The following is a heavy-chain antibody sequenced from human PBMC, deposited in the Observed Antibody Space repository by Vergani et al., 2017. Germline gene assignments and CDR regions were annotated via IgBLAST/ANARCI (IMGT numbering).Heavy chain of an antibody. CDR1: GFTLSNYD. V-gene: IGHV3-30*02. CDR2: IQFDGSNK. Sequence: QVQLVESGGGVVQRGGSLRLSCATSGFTLSNYDMQWIRQGPGKGLEFVAFIQFDGSNKYYADSVKGRFTISRDNSKNTLYLQMNSLRTEDTAVYYCAKDLGSSTWWGWFDPWGQGTLVTVSS. CDR3: AKDLGSSTWWGWFDP. J-gene: IGHJ5*02. D-gene: IGHD6-13*01.